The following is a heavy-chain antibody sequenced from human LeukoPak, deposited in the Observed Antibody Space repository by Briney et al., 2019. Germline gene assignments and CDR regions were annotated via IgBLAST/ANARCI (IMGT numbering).Heavy chain of an antibody. CDR2: IYSGGIT. D-gene: IGHD4-17*01. J-gene: IGHJ4*02. CDR1: GFTVSSNY. Sequence: GGSLRLSCAASGFTVSSNYMSWVRQAPGKGLEWVSVIYSGGITYYADSVKGRFTISRDNSKNTLYLQMNSLRAEDTAVYYCARVYGENYFDYWGQGTLVTVSS. V-gene: IGHV3-53*01. CDR3: ARVYGENYFDY.